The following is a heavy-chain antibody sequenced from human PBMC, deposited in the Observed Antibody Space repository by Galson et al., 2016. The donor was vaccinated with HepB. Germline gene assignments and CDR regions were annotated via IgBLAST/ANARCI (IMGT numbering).Heavy chain of an antibody. V-gene: IGHV3-23*01. CDR3: VQGSTAPAV. CDR2: ISRSGDST. CDR1: GFTFSNYG. Sequence: SLRLSCAASGFTFSNYGMTWVRQAPGKGLEVVSSISRSGDSTDYADSAKGRFTISRDNSKNTLSLQMNSLTADDTAMHYCVQGSTAPAVWGKGTTVTVSS. D-gene: IGHD1-26*01. J-gene: IGHJ6*04.